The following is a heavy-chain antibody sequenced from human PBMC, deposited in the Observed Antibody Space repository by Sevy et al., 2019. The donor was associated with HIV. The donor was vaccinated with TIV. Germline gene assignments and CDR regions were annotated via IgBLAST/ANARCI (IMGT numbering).Heavy chain of an antibody. CDR3: AKGTSSGSYYVQH. V-gene: IGHV3-23*01. Sequence: GGSLRLSCAASGFTFSSYAMSWVRHAPGKGLEWVSVISGSGNNIYYADSVKGRFTISRDNSKNTLYLQMNSLRAEDTAVYYCAKGTSSGSYYVQHWGQGTLVTVSS. CDR2: ISGSGNNI. CDR1: GFTFSSYA. J-gene: IGHJ1*01. D-gene: IGHD1-26*01.